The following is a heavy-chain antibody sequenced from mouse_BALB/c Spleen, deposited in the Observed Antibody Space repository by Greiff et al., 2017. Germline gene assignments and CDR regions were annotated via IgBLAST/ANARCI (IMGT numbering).Heavy chain of an antibody. Sequence: VQLQQSGTVLARPGASVKMSCKASGYSFTSYWMHWVKQRPGQGLEWIGAIYPGNSDTSYNQKFKGKAKLTAVTSASTAYMELSSLTNEDSAVYYCTRGGSSLYAMDYWGQGTSVTVSS. J-gene: IGHJ4*01. V-gene: IGHV1-5*01. CDR1: GYSFTSYW. CDR2: IYPGNSDT. CDR3: TRGGSSLYAMDY. D-gene: IGHD1-1*02.